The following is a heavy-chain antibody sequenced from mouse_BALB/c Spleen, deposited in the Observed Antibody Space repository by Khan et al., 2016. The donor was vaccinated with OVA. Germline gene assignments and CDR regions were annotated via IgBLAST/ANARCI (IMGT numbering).Heavy chain of an antibody. J-gene: IGHJ3*01. CDR3: VRSGYGSFAF. CDR2: IYPNDGGS. D-gene: IGHD1-2*01. Sequence: VQLQQSGPKLVKPGASVKISCKASGYTFSDYNMDWVKQSHGKSLEWLGYIYPNDGGSAYNQKFKTKATLTVDLSSSTAYMELRSLTSEDSAFYYCVRSGYGSFAFWGQGTLITVS. V-gene: IGHV1S29*02. CDR1: GYTFSDYN.